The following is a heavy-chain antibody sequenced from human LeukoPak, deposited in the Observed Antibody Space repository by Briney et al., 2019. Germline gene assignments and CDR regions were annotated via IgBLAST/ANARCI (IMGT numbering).Heavy chain of an antibody. Sequence: SETLSLTCTVSGGSISSSSYYWGWIRQPPGKGLEWIGNIYYSGSTYYNPSLKSRVTISVDTSKNQFSLKLSSVTAADTAVYYCVTRNWNYGHFDCWGQGTLVTVSS. CDR3: VTRNWNYGHFDC. V-gene: IGHV4-39*01. J-gene: IGHJ4*02. D-gene: IGHD1-7*01. CDR2: IYYSGST. CDR1: GGSISSSSYY.